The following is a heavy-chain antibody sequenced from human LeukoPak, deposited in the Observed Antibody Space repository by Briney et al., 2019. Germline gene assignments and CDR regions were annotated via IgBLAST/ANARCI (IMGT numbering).Heavy chain of an antibody. D-gene: IGHD3-16*02. CDR2: INHSGST. CDR3: ARVPMYDYVWGSYPPTQYYFDY. Sequence: SETLSLTCAVYGGSFSGYYWSWIRQPPGKGLEWIGEINHSGSTNYNPSLKSRVTISVDTSKNQFSLKLSSVTAADTAVYYCARVPMYDYVWGSYPPTQYYFDYWGQGTLVTVSS. V-gene: IGHV4-34*01. J-gene: IGHJ4*02. CDR1: GGSFSGYY.